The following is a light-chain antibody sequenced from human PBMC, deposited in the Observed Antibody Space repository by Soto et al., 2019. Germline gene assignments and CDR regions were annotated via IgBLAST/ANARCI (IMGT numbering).Light chain of an antibody. J-gene: IGKJ4*01. CDR3: QQSYSIPLT. CDR2: AAS. CDR1: QSISSY. Sequence: IQMTQSPSSLSASVGDRVTITLRASQSISSYLNWYQQKPGKAPKLLIYAASSLQSGVPSRFSGSGSGTDFTLTISSLQPEDFATYYCQQSYSIPLTFGGGTKVDIK. V-gene: IGKV1-39*01.